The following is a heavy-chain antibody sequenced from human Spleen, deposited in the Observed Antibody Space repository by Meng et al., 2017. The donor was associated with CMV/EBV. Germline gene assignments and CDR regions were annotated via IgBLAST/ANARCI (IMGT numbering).Heavy chain of an antibody. J-gene: IGHJ4*02. CDR3: GRDQGRELINH. CDR1: GGCIGMGDNY. D-gene: IGHD1-7*01. V-gene: IGHV4-30-4*08. CDR2: VYHRGDT. Sequence: QGPPLVSGPGLVKSSQTLSLPCPVSGGCIGMGDNYWSWIRQPPGKGLEWIGEVYHRGDTIYNPSLKSRVDISVDKSKNQFYLSLFSVTAADTAVYYCGRDQGRELINHWGQGTLVTVSS.